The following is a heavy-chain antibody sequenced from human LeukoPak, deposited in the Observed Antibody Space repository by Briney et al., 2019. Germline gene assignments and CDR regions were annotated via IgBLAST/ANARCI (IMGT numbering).Heavy chain of an antibody. D-gene: IGHD2/OR15-2a*01. V-gene: IGHV4-34*01. CDR2: INHSGST. CDR1: GGSFSGYY. Sequence: SETLSLTCAVYGGSFSGYYWSWIRQPPGKGLEWIGEINHSGSTNYNPSLKRRVTISVDTSKNQFSLKLSSVTAADTAVYYCARSFRSRFDPWGQGTLVTVSS. CDR3: ARSFRSRFDP. J-gene: IGHJ5*02.